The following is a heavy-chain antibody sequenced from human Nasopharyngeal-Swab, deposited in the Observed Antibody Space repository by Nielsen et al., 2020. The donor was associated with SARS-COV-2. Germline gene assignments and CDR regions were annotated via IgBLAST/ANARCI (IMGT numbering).Heavy chain of an antibody. J-gene: IGHJ5*02. CDR2: ISSSSSYI. V-gene: IGHV3-21*01. CDR1: GFTFSSYS. CDR3: VSPGWFDP. Sequence: GESLKISCAASGFTFSSYSMNWVRQAPGKGLEWVSSISSSSSYIYYADSVKGRSTISRDNAKNSLYLQMNSLRAEDTAVYYCVSPGWFDPWGQGTLVTVSS.